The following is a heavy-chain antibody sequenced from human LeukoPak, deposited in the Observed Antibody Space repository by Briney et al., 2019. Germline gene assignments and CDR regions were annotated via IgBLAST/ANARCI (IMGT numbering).Heavy chain of an antibody. CDR3: AKPSVSGTGRSWFDA. D-gene: IGHD6-19*01. CDR2: ISGSGGNT. J-gene: IGHJ5*02. Sequence: RGSLRLSCAASGFTFSSYSMTWVRLAPGKGLEWVSVISGSGGNTVYADSVKGRFTISRDNSKNTLYLQMNGLRAEDTAVYYCAKPSVSGTGRSWFDAWGQGTLVTVSS. CDR1: GFTFSSYS. V-gene: IGHV3-23*01.